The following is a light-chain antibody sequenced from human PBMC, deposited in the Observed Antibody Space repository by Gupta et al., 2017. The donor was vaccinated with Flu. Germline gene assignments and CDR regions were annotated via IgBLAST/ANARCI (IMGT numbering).Light chain of an antibody. CDR3: QQYGSSPLA. Sequence: DIVLTQSPGTLSLSPGERATLSCRASQSVSSSYLACSQQKPGQAPRLLIYGASSRATGIPDRFSGSGSGTDFTLTISRLEPEDFAVYYCQQYGSSPLAFGQGTKVEIK. J-gene: IGKJ1*01. CDR1: QSVSSSY. V-gene: IGKV3-20*01. CDR2: GAS.